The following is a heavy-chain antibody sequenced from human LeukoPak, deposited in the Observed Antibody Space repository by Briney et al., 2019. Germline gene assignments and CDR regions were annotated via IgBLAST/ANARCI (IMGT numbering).Heavy chain of an antibody. CDR2: ISGSGGST. Sequence: GGSLRLSCAASGFTFSSYAMSWVRQAPGKGLEWVSSISGSGGSTYYADSVKGRFTISRDNSKNTLYLQVNSLRAEDTAVYYCAKGGQYATDPYNFDYWGQGTLVTVSS. CDR3: AKGGQYATDPYNFDY. CDR1: GFTFSSYA. V-gene: IGHV3-23*01. D-gene: IGHD2-8*01. J-gene: IGHJ4*02.